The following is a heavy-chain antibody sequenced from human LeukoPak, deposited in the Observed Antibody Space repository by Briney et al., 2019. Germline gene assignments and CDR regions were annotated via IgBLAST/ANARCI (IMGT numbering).Heavy chain of an antibody. CDR2: ISSSSSYI. Sequence: PGGSLRLSCAASGFTFSSYSMNWVRQAPGKGLEWVSSISSSSSYIYYADSVKGRFTISRDNAKNSLYLQMNSLRAEDTAVYYCARGVGRYYDSSGYYYWGQGTLVTVSS. J-gene: IGHJ4*02. CDR3: ARGVGRYYDSSGYYY. CDR1: GFTFSSYS. D-gene: IGHD3-22*01. V-gene: IGHV3-21*04.